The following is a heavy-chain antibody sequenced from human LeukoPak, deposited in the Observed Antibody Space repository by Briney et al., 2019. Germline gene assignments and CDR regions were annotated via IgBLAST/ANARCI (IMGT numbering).Heavy chain of an antibody. CDR1: GFAFGSYY. J-gene: IGHJ4*02. V-gene: IGHV3-23*01. CDR3: AKRGRVVPAGEWYFDY. CDR2: ISAGGSST. D-gene: IGHD2-2*01. Sequence: PGGSLRLSCAASGFAFGSYYMNWVRQAPGKGLEWVSAISAGGSSTYYADSVKGRFTISRDNSKETLYLQMNSLRAEDTAVYYCAKRGRVVPAGEWYFDYWGQGTLVTVSS.